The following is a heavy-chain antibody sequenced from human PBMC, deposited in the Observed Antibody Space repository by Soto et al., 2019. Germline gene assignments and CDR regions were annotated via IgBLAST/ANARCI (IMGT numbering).Heavy chain of an antibody. Sequence: QVQLVQSGVEVREPGASVKVSCKAVRYIFTNYGVSWVRQAPGQGLEWMGWITTYNGNTEYAQKFRGRVTMTTDASTSTAHMELGSLRSDDTAIYYCARALTGYGMDVWGQGTTVTVSS. CDR1: RYIFTNYG. CDR3: ARALTGYGMDV. V-gene: IGHV1-18*01. CDR2: ITTYNGNT. J-gene: IGHJ6*02.